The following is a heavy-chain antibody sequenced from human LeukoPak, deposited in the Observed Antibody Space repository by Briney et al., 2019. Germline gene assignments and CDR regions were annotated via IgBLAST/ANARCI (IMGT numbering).Heavy chain of an antibody. Sequence: PGGSLRLSCAASGFTFSTSTMNWFRQAPGKGLEWVSSISGSSDYMYYADSVKGRFTISRDNAKNSLYLQMNSLRAEDTAVYYCVRIPNNAGFPNWFDPWGQGTLVTVSS. CDR1: GFTFSTST. CDR2: ISGSSDYM. CDR3: VRIPNNAGFPNWFDP. D-gene: IGHD1-14*01. V-gene: IGHV3-21*01. J-gene: IGHJ5*02.